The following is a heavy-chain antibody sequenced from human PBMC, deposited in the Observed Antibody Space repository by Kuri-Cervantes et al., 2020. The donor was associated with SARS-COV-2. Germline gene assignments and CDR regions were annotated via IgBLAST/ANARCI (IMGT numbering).Heavy chain of an antibody. CDR2: VYTSGIT. D-gene: IGHD2-2*01. V-gene: IGHV4-4*07. Sequence: GSLRLSCAVSGASISSYYWNWIRQPAGKGLEWIGRVYTSGITNYNPSLKSRVTMSVDTSNNQCSLKLNSVTAADTAVYYCAREGYCSSVSCFLFDYWGQGMLVTVSS. CDR1: GASISSYY. CDR3: AREGYCSSVSCFLFDY. J-gene: IGHJ4*02.